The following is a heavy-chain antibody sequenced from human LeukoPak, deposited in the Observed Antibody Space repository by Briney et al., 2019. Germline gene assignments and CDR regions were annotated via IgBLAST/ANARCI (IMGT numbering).Heavy chain of an antibody. CDR2: ISYDGSNK. CDR1: GFTFSSYA. V-gene: IGHV3-30-3*01. D-gene: IGHD3-22*01. CDR3: AKNYDSSGYYIDY. Sequence: GGSLRLSCAASGFTFSSYAMHWVRQAPGKGLEWVAVISYDGSNKYYADSVKGRFTISRDNSKNTLYLQMNSLRAEDTAVYYCAKNYDSSGYYIDYWGQGTLVTVSS. J-gene: IGHJ4*02.